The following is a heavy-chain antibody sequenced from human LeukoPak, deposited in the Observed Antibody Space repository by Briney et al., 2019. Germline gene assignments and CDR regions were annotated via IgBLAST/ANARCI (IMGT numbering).Heavy chain of an antibody. Sequence: SETLSLTCTVSGGSISTYYWSWIRQPPGKGLEWIGYIHYSGTTNYNPSLKNRVTISLDTSKNQFSLNLSSVTAADTAVYYCARSGFLGPFDYWGQGTLVTVSS. D-gene: IGHD3-3*01. CDR2: IHYSGTT. CDR1: GGSISTYY. J-gene: IGHJ4*02. CDR3: ARSGFLGPFDY. V-gene: IGHV4-59*08.